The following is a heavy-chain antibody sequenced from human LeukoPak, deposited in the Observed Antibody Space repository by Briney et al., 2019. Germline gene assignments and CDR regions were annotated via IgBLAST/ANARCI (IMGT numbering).Heavy chain of an antibody. CDR1: GFTFDDYA. V-gene: IGHV3-9*01. J-gene: IGHJ6*02. Sequence: GGSLRLSCAASGFTFDDYAMHWVRQAPGKGLEWVSGISWNSGSIGYADSVKGRFTISRDNAENSLFLQMNSLRAEDTAVYYCAVPPLSGSGSSRPLAGVDVWGQGTTVTVSS. D-gene: IGHD3-10*01. CDR2: ISWNSGSI. CDR3: AVPPLSGSGSSRPLAGVDV.